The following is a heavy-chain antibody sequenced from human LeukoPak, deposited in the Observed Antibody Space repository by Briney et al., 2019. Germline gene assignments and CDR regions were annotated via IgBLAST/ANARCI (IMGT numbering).Heavy chain of an antibody. V-gene: IGHV4-4*07. CDR2: ISTSGST. J-gene: IGHJ4*02. Sequence: PSETLSLTCTVSGGSISSYFWSWVRQPAGKGLEWIGHISTSGSTNYNPSLKSRVTMSVDTSKNQFSVKLNSVTAADTAVYFCARDFVVVPAAYYFDYWGQETLVTVSS. D-gene: IGHD2-2*01. CDR1: GGSISSYF. CDR3: ARDFVVVPAAYYFDY.